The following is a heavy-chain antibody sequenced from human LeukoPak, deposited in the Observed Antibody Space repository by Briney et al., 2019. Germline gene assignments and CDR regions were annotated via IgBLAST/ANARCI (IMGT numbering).Heavy chain of an antibody. Sequence: RPGGSLRLSCAASGFTFSSHWMHWVRQAPGKGLVWVSRINTDGSGTDYADSVKGRFTISRDNARNSLYLHMNSLRVEDTAVYYCARDPRYYDLVTGYPYYHYYGMDVWGQGTTVTVSS. J-gene: IGHJ6*02. CDR2: INTDGSGT. CDR3: ARDPRYYDLVTGYPYYHYYGMDV. CDR1: GFTFSSHW. D-gene: IGHD3-9*01. V-gene: IGHV3-74*01.